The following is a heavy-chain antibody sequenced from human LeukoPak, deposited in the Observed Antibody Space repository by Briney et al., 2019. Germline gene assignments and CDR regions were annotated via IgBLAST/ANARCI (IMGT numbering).Heavy chain of an antibody. D-gene: IGHD6-13*01. CDR1: GYTFSSYA. J-gene: IGHJ6*02. Sequence: GGSLRLSCAASGYTFSSYAMSWVRQAPGKGLEWVPAIRGSGGSTYYADSVKGRFTTSRDNSKNTLYLQMNSLRAEDTAVYYCAKPGIAAAHYYYGMDVWGQGTTVTVSS. CDR2: IRGSGGST. CDR3: AKPGIAAAHYYYGMDV. V-gene: IGHV3-23*01.